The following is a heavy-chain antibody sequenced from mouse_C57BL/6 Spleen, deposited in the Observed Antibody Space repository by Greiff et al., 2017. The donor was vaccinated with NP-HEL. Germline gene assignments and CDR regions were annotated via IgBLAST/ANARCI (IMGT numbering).Heavy chain of an antibody. CDR3: ARNYDYPSAWFAY. D-gene: IGHD2-4*01. CDR1: GFTFSDYG. J-gene: IGHJ3*01. V-gene: IGHV5-17*01. Sequence: EVQGVESGGGLVKPGGSLKLSCAASGFTFSDYGMHWVRQAPEKGLEWVAYISSGSSTIYYADTVKGRFTISRDNAKNTLFLQRTRLRSEDTAMYYCARNYDYPSAWFAYWGQGTLVTVSA. CDR2: ISSGSSTI.